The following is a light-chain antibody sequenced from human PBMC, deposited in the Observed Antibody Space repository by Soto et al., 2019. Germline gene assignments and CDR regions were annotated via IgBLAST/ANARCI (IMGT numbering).Light chain of an antibody. J-gene: IGKJ4*01. CDR1: QSLTNNY. V-gene: IGKV3-20*01. CDR3: QQYGSYLPVT. CDR2: AAS. Sequence: EIVLTQSPGTLSLSPGERATLSCRASQSLTNNYLAWYQQKPGQAPRLLLYAASSRATGIPDRFSGSGSETDLTLTISSLVHEAFAGYYCQQYGSYLPVTFGGGTNVEVK.